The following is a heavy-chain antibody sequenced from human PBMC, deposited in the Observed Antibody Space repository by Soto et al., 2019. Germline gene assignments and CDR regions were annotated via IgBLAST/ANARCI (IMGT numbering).Heavy chain of an antibody. Sequence: SETLSLTCTVSADSSTISNSYWGWLRQPPGKGLQWIGSSSYNGGTFYNPSLKGRVAISVDTSKKQSSLQVTSVTAADTAVYYCARHRIEVVWRGFDFWGQGSPVTVSA. D-gene: IGHD1-1*01. CDR1: ADSSTISNSY. J-gene: IGHJ4*02. CDR3: ARHRIEVVWRGFDF. CDR2: SSYNGGT. V-gene: IGHV4-39*01.